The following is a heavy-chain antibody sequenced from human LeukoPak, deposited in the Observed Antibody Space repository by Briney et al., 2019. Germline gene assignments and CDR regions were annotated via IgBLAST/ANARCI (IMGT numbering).Heavy chain of an antibody. CDR1: GDSISTHY. CDR3: ARQSDKAAGGTFAFDY. J-gene: IGHJ4*02. V-gene: IGHV4-4*07. CDR2: INTSGST. D-gene: IGHD6-13*01. Sequence: SETLSPTCTVSGDSISTHYWSWIRQPAGKGLEWIGRINTSGSTNYNPSLKSRVTMSVDTSKNQFSLKLSSVTAADTAVYYCARQSDKAAGGTFAFDYWGQGALVTVS.